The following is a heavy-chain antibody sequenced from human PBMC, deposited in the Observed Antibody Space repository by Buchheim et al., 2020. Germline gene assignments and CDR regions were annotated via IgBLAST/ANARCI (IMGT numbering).Heavy chain of an antibody. Sequence: QLQLQESGSGLVKPSQTLSLTCAVSGGSISSGGYSWSWIRQPPGKGLEWIGYIYHSGRTYYNPSLKSRVTISVDRPKNQFSLKLSSVTAADTAVYYCARAGRFGELPFPWFDPWGQGTL. D-gene: IGHD3-10*01. V-gene: IGHV4-30-2*01. J-gene: IGHJ5*02. CDR3: ARAGRFGELPFPWFDP. CDR1: GGSISSGGYS. CDR2: IYHSGRT.